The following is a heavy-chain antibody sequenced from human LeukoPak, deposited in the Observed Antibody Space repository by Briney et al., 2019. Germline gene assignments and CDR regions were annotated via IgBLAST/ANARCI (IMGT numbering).Heavy chain of an antibody. V-gene: IGHV3-30*04. CDR3: AKDYYGSGTTLSPRYYYYYYMDV. D-gene: IGHD3-10*01. J-gene: IGHJ6*03. CDR2: ISNDGSNK. CDR1: GFTFNIYP. Sequence: PGGSLRLSCVASGFTFNIYPMHWVRQAPGTGLEWVALISNDGSNKYYADSVKGRFTISRDTSKNTLYLQMNSLRAEDTAVYYCAKDYYGSGTTLSPRYYYYYYMDVWGKGTTVTISS.